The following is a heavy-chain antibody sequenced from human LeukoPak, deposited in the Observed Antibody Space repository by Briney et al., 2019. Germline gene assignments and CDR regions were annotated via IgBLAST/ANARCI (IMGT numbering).Heavy chain of an antibody. J-gene: IGHJ4*02. CDR1: GFTFSSYG. D-gene: IGHD3-9*01. V-gene: IGHV3-30*18. CDR3: AKESRLQYFDWLPFH. Sequence: GRSLRLSCAASGFTFSSYGMHWVRQAPGKGLEWVAVISYDGSNKYYADSVKGRFTISRDNSKNTLYLQMNSLRAEDTAVYYCAKESRLQYFDWLPFHWVQGTLITISS. CDR2: ISYDGSNK.